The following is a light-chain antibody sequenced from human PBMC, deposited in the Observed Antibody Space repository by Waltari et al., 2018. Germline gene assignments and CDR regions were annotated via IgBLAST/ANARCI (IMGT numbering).Light chain of an antibody. J-gene: IGLJ1*01. CDR1: DRDLGAYDF. Sequence: QSALTQPASVSGSPGQSITISCSGTDRDLGAYDFVSWYQQHPSKAPHLIIYYVSNRPSGISNRFSASKSGNTASLTISGLQAEDEADYYCSSYTTSSAPGVFGTGTRVTVL. CDR3: SSYTTSSAPGV. V-gene: IGLV2-14*03. CDR2: YVS.